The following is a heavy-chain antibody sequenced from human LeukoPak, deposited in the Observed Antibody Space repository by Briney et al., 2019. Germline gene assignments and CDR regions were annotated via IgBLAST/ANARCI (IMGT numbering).Heavy chain of an antibody. Sequence: GASVKVSCKASGYTFTGYYMHWVRQAPGQGLEWMGWINPNSGGTNYAQKFQGRVTMTRDTSISTAYMELSRLRSDDTAVYYCARDLGIEIVVVIDYWGQGTLVTVSS. D-gene: IGHD3-22*01. CDR2: INPNSGGT. J-gene: IGHJ4*02. CDR1: GYTFTGYY. CDR3: ARDLGIEIVVVIDY. V-gene: IGHV1-2*02.